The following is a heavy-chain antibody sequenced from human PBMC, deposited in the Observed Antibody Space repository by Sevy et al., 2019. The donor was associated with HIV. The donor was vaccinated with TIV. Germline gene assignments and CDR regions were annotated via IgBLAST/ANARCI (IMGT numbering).Heavy chain of an antibody. Sequence: GGSLRLSCAASGFTFSSYAMSWVRQAPGKGLEWVSAISGSGGSTYYEDSVKGRFTISRDNSKNTLYLQMNSLRAEDTAVYYCANPGIAVAGTRGYFDYWGQGTLVTVSS. J-gene: IGHJ4*02. CDR2: ISGSGGST. D-gene: IGHD6-19*01. V-gene: IGHV3-23*01. CDR3: ANPGIAVAGTRGYFDY. CDR1: GFTFSSYA.